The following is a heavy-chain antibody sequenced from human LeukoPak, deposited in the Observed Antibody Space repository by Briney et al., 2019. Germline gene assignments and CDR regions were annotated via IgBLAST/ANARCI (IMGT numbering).Heavy chain of an antibody. Sequence: PGGSLRLSCAASGFQFHGYGMHWVRQVPGKGLEWLCLIGGHGDDTFYADSVKGRFTISRDNNKNSLYLQMSDVSPEDTAFYYCAKDIGKDSGIWGYIYYALDGWGQGTTVTVSS. CDR3: AKDIGKDSGIWGYIYYALDG. CDR2: IGGHGDDT. J-gene: IGHJ6*02. CDR1: GFQFHGYG. D-gene: IGHD5-12*01. V-gene: IGHV3-43*02.